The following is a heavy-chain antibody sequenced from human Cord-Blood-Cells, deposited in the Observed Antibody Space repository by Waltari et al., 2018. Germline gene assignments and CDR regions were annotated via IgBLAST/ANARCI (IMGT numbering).Heavy chain of an antibody. CDR1: GDTVSSHSAA. J-gene: IGHJ2*01. CDR3: AREGGSSWYWYFDL. Sequence: QVQLQQSGPGLVKPSQTLSLTCAISGDTVSSHSAAWNWIRQSPSRVLEWLGRTYYRSKWYNDYAVSVKSRITINPDTSKNQFSLQLNSVTPEDTAVYYCAREGGSSWYWYFDLWGRGTLVTVSS. D-gene: IGHD6-13*01. CDR2: TYYRSKWYN. V-gene: IGHV6-1*01.